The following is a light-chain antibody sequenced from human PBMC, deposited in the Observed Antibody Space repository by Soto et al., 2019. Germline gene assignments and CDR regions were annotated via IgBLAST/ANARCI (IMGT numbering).Light chain of an antibody. J-gene: IGLJ1*01. Sequence: QSALTQPASVSWSPGQSITISCTGTSSDVGGFNSVSWYQLRPGRAPKLIIYDVVDRPSGVSYRFSGSKSGNTASLTISGLQAADEADYCCSSYPSTMTKVFGSGTKVTVL. CDR1: SSDVGGFNS. CDR2: DVV. CDR3: SSYPSTMTKV. V-gene: IGLV2-14*03.